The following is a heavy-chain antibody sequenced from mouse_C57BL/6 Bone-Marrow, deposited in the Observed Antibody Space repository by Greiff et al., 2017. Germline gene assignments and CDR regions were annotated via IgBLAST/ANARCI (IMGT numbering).Heavy chain of an antibody. J-gene: IGHJ4*01. CDR3: ALITTVVGPYAVGF. CDR1: GYTFTSYG. D-gene: IGHD1-1*01. Sequence: QVQLQQSGPELARPGASVKLSCKASGYTFTSYGISWVKQRPGQGLEWIGEIYPRSGNTYYNEKFKGKATLTADKSSSTTYMELRSLTSEDSAVYFCALITTVVGPYAVGFWGRGTAVIVSS. CDR2: IYPRSGNT. V-gene: IGHV1-81*01.